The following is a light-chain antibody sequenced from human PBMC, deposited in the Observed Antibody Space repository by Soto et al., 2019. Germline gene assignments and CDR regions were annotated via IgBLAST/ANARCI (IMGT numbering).Light chain of an antibody. CDR2: KAS. CDR3: QQYDYSRT. Sequence: DIQMTQSPSTLPASAGDRVTITCRASQSLNNALAWYQQKPGKAPKLLIYKASSLKSGVPSRFSGSGSGTEFTLTISSLHFDDFATYYCQQYDYSRTFGQGTKVDIK. CDR1: QSLNNA. V-gene: IGKV1-5*03. J-gene: IGKJ1*01.